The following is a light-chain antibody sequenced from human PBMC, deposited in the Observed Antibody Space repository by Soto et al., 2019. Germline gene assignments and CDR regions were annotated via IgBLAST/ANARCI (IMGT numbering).Light chain of an antibody. V-gene: IGLV2-14*03. CDR2: VVT. J-gene: IGLJ2*01. CDR1: SSDVGGYNY. CDR3: SSYRSGSTLI. Sequence: QSALTQPASVSGSPGQSITISCTGTSSDVGGYNYVSWYQQHPGKAPKLLIYVVTNRPSGVSNRFSGSKSGNTASLTISGLQAEDEAVYYCSSYRSGSTLIFGGGTKLTVL.